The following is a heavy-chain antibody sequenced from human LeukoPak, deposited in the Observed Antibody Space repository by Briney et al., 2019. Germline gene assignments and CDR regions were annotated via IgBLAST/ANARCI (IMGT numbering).Heavy chain of an antibody. CDR3: AQAIFGTKWYFQH. D-gene: IGHD3-3*01. CDR1: GYTFTGYY. Sequence: ASVKVSCKASGYTFTGYYMHWVRQAPGQGLEWMGWINPNSGGTNYAQKFQGWVTMTRDTSISTAYMELSRLRSDDTAVYYCAQAIFGTKWYFQHWGQGTLVAVSS. J-gene: IGHJ1*01. CDR2: INPNSGGT. V-gene: IGHV1-2*04.